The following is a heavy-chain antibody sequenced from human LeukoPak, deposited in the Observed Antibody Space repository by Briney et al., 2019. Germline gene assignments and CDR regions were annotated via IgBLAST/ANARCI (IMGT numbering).Heavy chain of an antibody. CDR3: ARDHDLTTNYYYYGMDV. Sequence: GASVKVSCKASGYTFTGYYMHWVRQAPGQGLEWMGWINPNSGGTNYAQKFQGRVTMTRDTSISTAYMELSRLRSDDTAVYYCARDHDLTTNYYYYGMDVWGQGTTVTVSS. D-gene: IGHD1-14*01. CDR2: INPNSGGT. V-gene: IGHV1-2*02. J-gene: IGHJ6*02. CDR1: GYTFTGYY.